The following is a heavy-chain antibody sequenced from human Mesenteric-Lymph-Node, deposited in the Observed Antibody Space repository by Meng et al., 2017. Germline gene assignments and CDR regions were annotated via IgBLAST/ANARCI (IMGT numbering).Heavy chain of an antibody. D-gene: IGHD3-22*01. CDR2: IRSKAYGGTT. J-gene: IGHJ6*02. V-gene: IGHV3-49*04. CDR1: GFTFNDYD. Sequence: GESLKISCEASGFTFNDYDMNWVRQAPGKGLEWVGFIRSKAYGGTTEYAASVKGRFTISRDDSKSIAYLQMNSLKTEDTAVYYCTREPCCYYDSSGYYFSFNYGMDVWGQGTTVTVSS. CDR3: TREPCCYYDSSGYYFSFNYGMDV.